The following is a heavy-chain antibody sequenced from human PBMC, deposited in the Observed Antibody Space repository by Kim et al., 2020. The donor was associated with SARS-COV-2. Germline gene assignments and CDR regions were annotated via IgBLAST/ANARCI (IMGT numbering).Heavy chain of an antibody. J-gene: IGHJ4*02. D-gene: IGHD6-19*01. CDR1: GFTFGDYA. CDR3: AKDRYSSGWYGFDY. CDR2: ISWNSGSI. V-gene: IGHV3-9*01. Sequence: GGSLRLSCAASGFTFGDYAMHWVRQAPGKGLEWVSGISWNSGSIGYADSVKGRFTISRDNAKNSLYLQMNSLRAEDTALYYCAKDRYSSGWYGFDYWGQGTLVPVSS.